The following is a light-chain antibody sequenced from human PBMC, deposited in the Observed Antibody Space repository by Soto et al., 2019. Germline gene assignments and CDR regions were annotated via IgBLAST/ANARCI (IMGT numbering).Light chain of an antibody. CDR2: DAS. CDR3: QQYNSYRT. V-gene: IGKV1-5*01. J-gene: IGKJ1*01. Sequence: DVQMSQYPSTASGSVRDKVTITCRASQSIRTWLAWYQQKPGKAPKVLIYDASSLESGVPSRFSGSGSGTEFTLTISSLQPDDFATYYCQQYNSYRTFGQGTKVDIK. CDR1: QSIRTW.